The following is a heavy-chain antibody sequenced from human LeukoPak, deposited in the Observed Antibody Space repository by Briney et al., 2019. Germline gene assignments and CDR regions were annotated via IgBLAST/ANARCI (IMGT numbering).Heavy chain of an antibody. CDR2: MNPNSGNT. CDR1: GYTFTSYD. J-gene: IGHJ4*02. V-gene: IGHV1-8*01. Sequence: ASVKVSCKASGYTFTSYDINWVRQATGQGLEWMGWMNPNSGNTGYAQKFQGRVTMTRNTSISTAYMELSSLRSEDTAAYYCARSHDYYGSGSYYSWGQGTLVTVSS. D-gene: IGHD3-10*01. CDR3: ARSHDYYGSGSYYS.